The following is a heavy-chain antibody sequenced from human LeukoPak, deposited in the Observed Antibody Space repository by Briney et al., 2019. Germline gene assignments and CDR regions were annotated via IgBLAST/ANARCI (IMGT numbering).Heavy chain of an antibody. Sequence: SETLSLTCTVSGGSISSYYWSWILQPPGKGLEWIGEINHSGSTNYNPSLKSRVTISVDTSKNQFSLKLSSVTAADTAVYYCARGLIYSGSPRFDYWGQGTLVTVSS. CDR3: ARGLIYSGSPRFDY. D-gene: IGHD1-26*01. V-gene: IGHV4-34*01. J-gene: IGHJ4*02. CDR1: GGSISSYY. CDR2: INHSGST.